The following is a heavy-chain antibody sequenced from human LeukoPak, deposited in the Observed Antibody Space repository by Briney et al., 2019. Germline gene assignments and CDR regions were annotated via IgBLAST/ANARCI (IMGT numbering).Heavy chain of an antibody. Sequence: SETLSLTCTVSGASIGTYYWNWIRQPPGKGLEWIGYIYYSGSANYNPSLKSRVTISVDMSKNQFSLKLSSVTAADTAVYYCARSRDGYSLDYWGLGTLVTVSS. D-gene: IGHD5-24*01. CDR2: IYYSGSA. CDR3: ARSRDGYSLDY. J-gene: IGHJ4*02. V-gene: IGHV4-59*01. CDR1: GASIGTYY.